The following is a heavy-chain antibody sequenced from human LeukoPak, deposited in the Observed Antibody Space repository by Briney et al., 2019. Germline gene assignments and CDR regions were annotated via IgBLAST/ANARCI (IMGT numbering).Heavy chain of an antibody. V-gene: IGHV3-30*03. CDR2: ISYDGSNK. D-gene: IGHD5-18*01. J-gene: IGHJ4*02. CDR1: GFTFSSYG. Sequence: GGSLRLSCAASGFTFSSYGMHWVRQAPGEGLEWVAVISYDGSNKYYADSVKGRFTISRDNSKNTLYLQMNSLRAEDTAVYYCATQDTATPFDYWGQGTLVTVSS. CDR3: ATQDTATPFDY.